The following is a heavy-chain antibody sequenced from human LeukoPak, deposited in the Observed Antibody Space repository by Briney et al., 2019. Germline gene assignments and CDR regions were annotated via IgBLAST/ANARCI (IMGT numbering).Heavy chain of an antibody. J-gene: IGHJ6*02. Sequence: SETLSLTCTVSGGSFNSNSYYWGWLRQPPGKGLEWIGYIYYSGSTYYNPSLKSRVTISVDTSKNQFSLKLSSVTAADTAVYYCAREEEAAPYGMDVWGQGTTVTVSS. CDR1: GGSFNSNSYY. D-gene: IGHD6-6*01. CDR3: AREEEAAPYGMDV. CDR2: IYYSGST. V-gene: IGHV4-30-4*08.